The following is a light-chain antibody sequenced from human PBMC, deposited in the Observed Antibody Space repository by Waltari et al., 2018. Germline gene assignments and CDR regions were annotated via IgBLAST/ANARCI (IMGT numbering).Light chain of an antibody. CDR3: QQGYGNPIT. Sequence: DIEMTQSPSSLSASIGDRVTITGRASQSLSNYVNWYQQLPGKAPKLLIYGASNVPSGFPSRFSGSGSGTEFTLTISSLQPEDFATYSCQQGYGNPITFGGGTKVDI. CDR1: QSLSNY. CDR2: GAS. J-gene: IGKJ4*01. V-gene: IGKV1-39*01.